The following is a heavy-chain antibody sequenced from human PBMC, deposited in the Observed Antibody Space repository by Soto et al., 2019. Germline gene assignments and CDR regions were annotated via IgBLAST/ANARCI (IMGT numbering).Heavy chain of an antibody. Sequence: PGGSLRLSCVASGFTFSRYVMSWVRQAPGKGLEWVSTINSNGDSTYYADSVKGRFTISRDNSRNSLYLQVNSLRAEDTAVYYCARVRDLDYCSRTSGLYYFDYWGQGALVTVSS. J-gene: IGHJ4*02. CDR2: INSNGDST. V-gene: IGHV3-23*01. CDR1: GFTFSRYV. CDR3: ARVRDLDYCSRTSGLYYFDY. D-gene: IGHD2-2*01.